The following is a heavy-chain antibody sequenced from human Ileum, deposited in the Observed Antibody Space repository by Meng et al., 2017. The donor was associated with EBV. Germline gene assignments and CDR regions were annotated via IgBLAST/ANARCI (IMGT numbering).Heavy chain of an antibody. V-gene: IGHV4-4*02. D-gene: IGHD3-22*01. J-gene: IGHJ4*02. Sequence: QVQLQESGPGLVKPSETLSLTCAVSGGSISRSDWWSWVRQPPGKGLEWIGETSHSGSTNYSPSLKGRVTISLDKSKNQLSLKLNSVTAADTAVYYCASSDYYRSDYGGQGTMVTVSS. CDR3: ASSDYYRSDY. CDR2: TSHSGST. CDR1: GGSISRSDW.